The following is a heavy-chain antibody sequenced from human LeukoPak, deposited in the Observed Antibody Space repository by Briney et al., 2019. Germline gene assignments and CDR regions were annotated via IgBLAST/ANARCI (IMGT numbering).Heavy chain of an antibody. V-gene: IGHV4-39*07. CDR3: ARAARERLWFGDLYYMDV. CDR2: MYYSGST. J-gene: IGHJ6*03. D-gene: IGHD3-10*01. CDR1: GGSISSSTHY. Sequence: SETLSLTCTVSGGSISSSTHYWAWIRQPPGKGLEWIGIMYYSGSTSYNPSLKSRVTISVDTSKNQFSLKLSSVTAADTAVYYCARAARERLWFGDLYYMDVWGKGTTVTISS.